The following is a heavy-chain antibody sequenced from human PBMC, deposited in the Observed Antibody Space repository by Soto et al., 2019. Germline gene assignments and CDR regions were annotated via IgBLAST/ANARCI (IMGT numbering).Heavy chain of an antibody. CDR3: ARGGYSYGSLDY. Sequence: QLQLQESGSGLVKPSQTLSLTCAVSGGSISSGGYSWSWIRQPPGKGLEWIGYIYHSGSTYYNTSLKSRVTISVDRSKNQFSLRLSSVTAADTAVYYGARGGYSYGSLDYCGQGTLVTVSS. D-gene: IGHD5-18*01. CDR2: IYHSGST. J-gene: IGHJ4*02. CDR1: GGSISSGGYS. V-gene: IGHV4-30-2*01.